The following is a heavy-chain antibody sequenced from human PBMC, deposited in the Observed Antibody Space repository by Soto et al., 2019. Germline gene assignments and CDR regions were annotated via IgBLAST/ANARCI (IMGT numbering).Heavy chain of an antibody. CDR1: GFTFSSYW. CDR3: ARDRGYYDSSGYYPNQNYYYYGMDV. Sequence: GGSLRLSCAASGFTFSSYWMSWVRQAPGKGLEWVANIKQDGSEKYYADSVKGRFTISRDNSKNTLYLQMNSLRAEDTAVYYCARDRGYYDSSGYYPNQNYYYYGMDVWGQGTTVTVSS. CDR2: IKQDGSEK. J-gene: IGHJ6*02. V-gene: IGHV3-7*01. D-gene: IGHD3-22*01.